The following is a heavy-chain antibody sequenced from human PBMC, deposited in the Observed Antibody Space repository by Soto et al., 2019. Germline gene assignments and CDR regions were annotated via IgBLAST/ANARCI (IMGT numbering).Heavy chain of an antibody. V-gene: IGHV4-59*01. CDR1: GASISSYY. CDR3: ARDTTPSL. D-gene: IGHD1-1*01. Sequence: QVQLQESGPGLVKPSETLSLTCTVSGASISSYYWSWIRQPPGKGLEWIGYVYYSGSTNYNPSLKSRVTISVDTSKNQFSLKLSSVTVADTAMYYCARDTTPSLWGQGTLVTVSS. CDR2: VYYSGST. J-gene: IGHJ4*02.